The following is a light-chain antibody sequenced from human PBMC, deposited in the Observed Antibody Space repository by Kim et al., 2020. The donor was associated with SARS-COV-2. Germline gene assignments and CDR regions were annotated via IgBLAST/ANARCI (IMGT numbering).Light chain of an antibody. CDR2: GTS. J-gene: IGKJ2*01. Sequence: LSPGERAILSCRASQSVSSYYLAWYQQKPGQAPRLLIYGTSNRASGIPDRFSGSGSGTDFTLTISRLEPEDFAVFYCQQYGTSPFTFGQGTKLEI. CDR1: QSVSSYY. CDR3: QQYGTSPFT. V-gene: IGKV3-20*01.